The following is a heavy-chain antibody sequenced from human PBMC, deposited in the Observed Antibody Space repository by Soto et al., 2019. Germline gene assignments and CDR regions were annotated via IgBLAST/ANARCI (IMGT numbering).Heavy chain of an antibody. V-gene: IGHV1-2*06. Sequence: QVQLVQSGAEVKKPGASVKVSCKASGYTFTGHYMEWVRQAPGQGLEWMGRINPNSGDTDYAQKFRGRVTMTRDTSSSTAYMVLTRLGYDETAVYCSTRALGGLRLYDYWGQGTLVTVSS. D-gene: IGHD6-25*01. J-gene: IGHJ4*02. CDR3: TRALGGLRLYDY. CDR1: GYTFTGHY. CDR2: INPNSGDT.